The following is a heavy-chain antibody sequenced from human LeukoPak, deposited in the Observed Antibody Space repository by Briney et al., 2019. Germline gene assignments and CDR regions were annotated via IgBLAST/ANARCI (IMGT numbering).Heavy chain of an antibody. CDR1: GYTFISHY. CDR3: AKATTPDIHDACDT. CDR2: INPSGGTT. J-gene: IGHJ3*02. V-gene: IGHV1-46*01. D-gene: IGHD1-14*01. Sequence: ASVKVSCKASGYTFISHYLHWVRQAPGQGLEWMGIINPSGGTTIYAQNFQGRVTMSRDTSTSTVYMEVSSLRSEDTAVYYCAKATTPDIHDACDTWGRGTMVTVSS.